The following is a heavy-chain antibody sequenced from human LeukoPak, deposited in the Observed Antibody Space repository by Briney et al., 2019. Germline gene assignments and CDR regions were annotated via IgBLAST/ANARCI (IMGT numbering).Heavy chain of an antibody. CDR2: ISSSSSYI. Sequence: GGSLRLSCAASGFTFSSYSMNWVRQAPGKGLEWVSSISSSSSYIYYADSVKGRFTISRDNAKNSLYLQMNSLRAEDTAVYYCARVGYCSGGSCCSGYWGQGTLVTVSS. J-gene: IGHJ4*02. D-gene: IGHD2-15*01. CDR3: ARVGYCSGGSCCSGY. V-gene: IGHV3-21*01. CDR1: GFTFSSYS.